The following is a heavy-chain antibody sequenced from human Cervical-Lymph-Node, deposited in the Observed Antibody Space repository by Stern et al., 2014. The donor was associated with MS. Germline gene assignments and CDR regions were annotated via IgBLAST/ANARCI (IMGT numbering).Heavy chain of an antibody. CDR2: ISDDGSNK. Sequence: QVQLVQSGGGVVQPGGSLRLSCAASGFTFSNYGMHWVRQVPGKGLEWVAVISDDGSNKYYADSVKGRFTISRDNSKNSLFLQVNSLRPGDTAVYYCAKGDVPMTILGEALDHWGQGTLVTVSS. CDR1: GFTFSNYG. D-gene: IGHD3-3*01. J-gene: IGHJ4*02. CDR3: AKGDVPMTILGEALDH. V-gene: IGHV3-30*18.